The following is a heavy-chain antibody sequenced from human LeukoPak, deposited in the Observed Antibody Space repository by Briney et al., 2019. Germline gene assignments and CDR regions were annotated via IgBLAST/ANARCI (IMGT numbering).Heavy chain of an antibody. D-gene: IGHD3-22*01. CDR3: ARVGDSSGYYYSNWFDP. CDR1: GGSFSGYY. J-gene: IGHJ5*02. CDR2: IYTSGST. Sequence: PSETLSLTCAVYGGSFSGYYWSWIRQPAGKGLEWIGRIYTSGSTNYNPSLKSRVTMSVDTSKNQFSLKLSSVTAADTAVYYCARVGDSSGYYYSNWFDPWGQGTLVTVSS. V-gene: IGHV4-59*10.